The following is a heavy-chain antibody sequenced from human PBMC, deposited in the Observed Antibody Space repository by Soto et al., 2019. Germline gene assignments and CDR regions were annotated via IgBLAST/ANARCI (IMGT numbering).Heavy chain of an antibody. V-gene: IGHV1-69*13. J-gene: IGHJ6*02. D-gene: IGHD5-12*01. CDR1: GGTFSSYA. CDR3: ACSIRGYSGYANDCGMDV. Sequence: SVKVSCKASGGTFSSYAISWVRQAPGQGLEWMGGIIPIFGTANYAQKFQGRVTITADESTSTAYMELSSLRSEDTAVYYCACSIRGYSGYANDCGMDVWGQGTMVTVSS. CDR2: IIPIFGTA.